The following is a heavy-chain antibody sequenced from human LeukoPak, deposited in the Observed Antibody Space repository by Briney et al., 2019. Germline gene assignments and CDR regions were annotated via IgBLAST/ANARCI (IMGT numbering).Heavy chain of an antibody. CDR3: ARTTYYYGSGSYYYFDY. J-gene: IGHJ4*02. CDR1: GGSTSSYY. D-gene: IGHD3-10*01. V-gene: IGHV4-59*01. CDR2: IYYSGST. Sequence: SETLSLTCTVSGGSTSSYYWSWIRQPPGKGLEWIGYIYYSGSTNYNPSLKSRVTISVDTSKNQFSLKLSSVTAADTAVYYCARTTYYYGSGSYYYFDYWGQGTLVTVSS.